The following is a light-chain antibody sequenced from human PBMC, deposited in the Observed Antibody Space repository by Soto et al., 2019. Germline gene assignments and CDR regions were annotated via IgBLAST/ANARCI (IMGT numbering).Light chain of an antibody. CDR1: QSVSSSY. V-gene: IGKV3-20*01. J-gene: IGKJ3*01. CDR3: QQYGSSPTT. CDR2: GAS. Sequence: EIVLTQSPGTLSLSPGERATLSCRASQSVSSSYLAWYQQKPGQAPRLLIYGASSRATGIPDRFSGSGSGTDSTLTISRLEPEDFAVYYCQQYGSSPTTFGPGTKVDIK.